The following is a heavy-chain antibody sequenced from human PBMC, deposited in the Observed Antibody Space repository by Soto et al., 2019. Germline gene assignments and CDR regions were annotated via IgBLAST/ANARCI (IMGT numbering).Heavy chain of an antibody. CDR2: ISYDGNNK. CDR3: ARAGCDGGTCYTLVGLRYGMDV. Sequence: QVQLVESGGGVVQPGRSLRLSCAASGFTFSNYAMYWVRQAPGKGLEWVAVISYDGNNKYYADSVKGRLTISRDNSKNTLYLQMNSRRAEDTAVYYCARAGCDGGTCYTLVGLRYGMDVWGQGTTVTVSS. V-gene: IGHV3-30-3*01. J-gene: IGHJ6*02. D-gene: IGHD2-15*01. CDR1: GFTFSNYA.